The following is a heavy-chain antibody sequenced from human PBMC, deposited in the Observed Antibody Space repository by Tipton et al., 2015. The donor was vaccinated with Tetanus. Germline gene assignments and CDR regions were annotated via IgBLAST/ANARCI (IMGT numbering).Heavy chain of an antibody. Sequence: TLSLTCAVSGGSISSSNWWSWVRQPPGKGLEWIGEIYHSGSTNYNPSLKSRVTISVDKSKNQFSLKLSSVTAADTAVYYCARRAGSNYDSSGYYDYWGQGTLVTVSS. V-gene: IGHV4-4*02. CDR2: IYHSGST. CDR1: GGSISSSNW. CDR3: ARRAGSNYDSSGYYDY. J-gene: IGHJ4*02. D-gene: IGHD3-22*01.